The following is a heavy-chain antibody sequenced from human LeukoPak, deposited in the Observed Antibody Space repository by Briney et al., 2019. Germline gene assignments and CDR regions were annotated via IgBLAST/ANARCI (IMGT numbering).Heavy chain of an antibody. CDR2: TLSDGSNK. D-gene: IGHD1-20*01. CDR3: AKDSPNWNFDN. Sequence: GGSLRLSCAATGFTFSSYVMHWVRQAPGKGLEWVAFTLSDGSNKYYADSVKGRFTISRDNSKNTLYLQMNSLRAEDTAVYYCAKDSPNWNFDNWGQGTLVTVSS. V-gene: IGHV3-30*02. CDR1: GFTFSSYV. J-gene: IGHJ4*02.